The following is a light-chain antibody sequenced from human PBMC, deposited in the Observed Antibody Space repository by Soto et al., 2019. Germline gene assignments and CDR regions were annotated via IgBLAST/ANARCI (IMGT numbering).Light chain of an antibody. V-gene: IGKV3-11*01. CDR3: QQYNKWPAIT. J-gene: IGKJ4*01. CDR2: EAS. Sequence: EVVLTQSPDTLSLPAGERATLSCRASQSISSYLAWYQHKPGQAPRLLIYEASSRATGIPARFSGSGSGTDFTLTISSLEPEDFAVYYCQQYNKWPAITFGGGTKVDIK. CDR1: QSISSY.